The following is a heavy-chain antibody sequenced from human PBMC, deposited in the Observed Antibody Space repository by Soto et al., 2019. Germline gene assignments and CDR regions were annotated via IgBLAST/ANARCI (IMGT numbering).Heavy chain of an antibody. CDR3: GVFGSGNYYYGMDV. D-gene: IGHD6-6*01. Sequence: QVQLVQSGAAVKKPGSSVKVSCKASGGTFSSYAISLVRQAPGQGLEWMGGIIPIFGTANYAQKFQGRVTISADEATSTAYMELSGLRSENTAVYYCGVFGSGNYYYGMDVWGQGTTVTVSS. J-gene: IGHJ6*02. V-gene: IGHV1-69*12. CDR1: GGTFSSYA. CDR2: IIPIFGTA.